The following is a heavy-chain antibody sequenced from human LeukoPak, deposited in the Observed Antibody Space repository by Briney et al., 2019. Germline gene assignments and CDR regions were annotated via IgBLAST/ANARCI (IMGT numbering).Heavy chain of an antibody. Sequence: GGSLRLSCAASGFTFSSYGMHWVRQAPGKGLEWVAVISYDGSNKYYADSVKGRFTISRDNSKNTLYLQMNSLRAEDTAVYYCAKGPTYYDILTGYRFAVDRPDYWGQGTLVTVSS. CDR1: GFTFSSYG. D-gene: IGHD3-9*01. CDR3: AKGPTYYDILTGYRFAVDRPDY. J-gene: IGHJ4*02. CDR2: ISYDGSNK. V-gene: IGHV3-30*18.